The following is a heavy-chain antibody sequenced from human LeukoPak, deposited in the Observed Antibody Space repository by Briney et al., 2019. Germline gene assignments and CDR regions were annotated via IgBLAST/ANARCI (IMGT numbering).Heavy chain of an antibody. CDR3: ARNLVAATPWGY. Sequence: GASVKVSCKASGYTFTGYYMHWVRQAPGQGLEWMGWINPNSGGTNYAQKFQGKVTMTRDTSISTAYMELSRLRSDDTAVYYCARNLVAATPWGYWGQGTLVTVSS. J-gene: IGHJ4*02. D-gene: IGHD2-15*01. CDR1: GYTFTGYY. V-gene: IGHV1-2*02. CDR2: INPNSGGT.